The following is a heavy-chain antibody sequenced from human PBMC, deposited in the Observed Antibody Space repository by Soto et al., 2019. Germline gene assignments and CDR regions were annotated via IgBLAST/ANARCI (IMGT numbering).Heavy chain of an antibody. D-gene: IGHD6-19*01. CDR3: AKRPSTTWPGIAVRIYGMDV. Sequence: LRLSCAASGFTFSSYAMSWVRQAPGKGLEWVSAISGSGGSTYYADSVKGRFTISRDNSKNTLYLQMNSLRAEDTAVYYCAKRPSTTWPGIAVRIYGMDVWGQGTTVTVSS. V-gene: IGHV3-23*01. CDR1: GFTFSSYA. CDR2: ISGSGGST. J-gene: IGHJ6*02.